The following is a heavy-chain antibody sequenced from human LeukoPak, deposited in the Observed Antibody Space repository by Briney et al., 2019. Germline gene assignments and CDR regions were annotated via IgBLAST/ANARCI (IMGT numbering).Heavy chain of an antibody. Sequence: SETLSLTCTVSGGSISSYYWSWIRQPPGKGLEWIGYIYYSGSTNHNPSLKSRVTISVDTSKNQFSLKLSPVTAADTAVYYCTRGSGWSFGGRFDPWGQGTLVTVSS. CDR1: GGSISSYY. CDR3: TRGSGWSFGGRFDP. CDR2: IYYSGST. V-gene: IGHV4-59*01. D-gene: IGHD6-19*01. J-gene: IGHJ5*02.